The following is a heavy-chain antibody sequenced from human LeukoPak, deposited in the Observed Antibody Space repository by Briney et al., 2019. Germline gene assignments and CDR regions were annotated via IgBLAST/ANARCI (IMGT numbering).Heavy chain of an antibody. V-gene: IGHV3-30*03. J-gene: IGHJ4*02. CDR3: VYCSGGNCFYAVRGWTY. D-gene: IGHD2-15*01. CDR1: GFTFSSYG. CDR2: ISYDETNK. Sequence: GGSLRLSCAASGFTFSSYGMHWVRQAPGKGLEWVAAISYDETNKYYADSVKGRFTISRDNSKNTVYLQMDSLRTDDTAVYYCVYCSGGNCFYAVRGWTYWGQGTLVTVSS.